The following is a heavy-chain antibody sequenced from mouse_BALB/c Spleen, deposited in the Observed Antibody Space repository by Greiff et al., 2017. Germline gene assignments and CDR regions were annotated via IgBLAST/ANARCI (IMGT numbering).Heavy chain of an antibody. V-gene: IGHV14-4*02. J-gene: IGHJ2*01. CDR2: IDPENGDT. CDR3: NARDSYGNYFDY. Sequence: EVQLVESGAELVRSGASVKLSCTASGFNIKDYYMHWVKQRPEQGLEWIGWIDPENGDTEYAPKFQGKATMTADTSSNTAYLQLSSLTSEDTAVYYCNARDSYGNYFDYWGQGTTLTVSS. D-gene: IGHD2-10*02. CDR1: GFNIKDYY.